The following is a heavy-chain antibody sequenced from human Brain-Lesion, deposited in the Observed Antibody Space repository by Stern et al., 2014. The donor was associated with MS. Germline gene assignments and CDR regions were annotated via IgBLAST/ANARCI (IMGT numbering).Heavy chain of an antibody. J-gene: IGHJ6*02. D-gene: IGHD2-2*01. CDR2: IFNSGST. V-gene: IGHV4-61*02. Sequence: QVQLGQSGPGLVKPSQTLSLSCTVSGGSISSGGYYWSWIRQPAGKGLEWIGRIFNSGSTSYKPSHKCRVTISIATPKNQFSLRLNSMTAADTAVYYCARGRVVPGFQYYATDVWGQGTTVIVSS. CDR1: GGSISSGGYY. CDR3: ARGRVVPGFQYYATDV.